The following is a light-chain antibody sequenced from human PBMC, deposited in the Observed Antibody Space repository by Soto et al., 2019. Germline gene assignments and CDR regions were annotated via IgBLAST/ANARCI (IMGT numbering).Light chain of an antibody. CDR3: QQYGSSPIT. J-gene: IGKJ5*01. CDR2: DTS. CDR1: QSVSSN. Sequence: EIVMTQSPATLSVSPGERATLSCRASQSVSSNLAWYQHIPGQAPTLVIYDTSTRATGIPARFSGSGSGTDFTLTISRLEPEDFAVYYCQQYGSSPITFGQGTRLEIK. V-gene: IGKV3-15*01.